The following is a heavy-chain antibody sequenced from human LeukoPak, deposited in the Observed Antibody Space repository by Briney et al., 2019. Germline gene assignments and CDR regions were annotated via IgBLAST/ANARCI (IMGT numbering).Heavy chain of an antibody. CDR3: ARSIAVAGHAFDY. CDR1: GFTFCSYW. Sequence: PGGSLRLPCAASGFTFCSYWMHWVRQAPGKGLVWVSRINSDGSSTSYADSVKGRFTIARDNAKNTLYLQMNSLRAEDTAVYYCARSIAVAGHAFDYWGQGTLVTVSS. J-gene: IGHJ4*02. V-gene: IGHV3-74*01. CDR2: INSDGSST. D-gene: IGHD6-19*01.